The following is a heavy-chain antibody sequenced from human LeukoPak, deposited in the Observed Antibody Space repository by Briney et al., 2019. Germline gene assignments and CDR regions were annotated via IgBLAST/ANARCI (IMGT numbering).Heavy chain of an antibody. D-gene: IGHD2-2*01. V-gene: IGHV3-33*06. CDR1: GFTFSSYG. CDR2: IWYDGSNK. CDR3: ANLPDCSSTSCYPLADY. J-gene: IGHJ4*02. Sequence: GGSLRLSCAASGFTFSSYGMHWVRQAPGKGLEWVAVIWYDGSNKYYADSVKGRFTISRDNSKNTLYLQMNSLRAEDTAVYYCANLPDCSSTSCYPLADYWGQGTLVTVSS.